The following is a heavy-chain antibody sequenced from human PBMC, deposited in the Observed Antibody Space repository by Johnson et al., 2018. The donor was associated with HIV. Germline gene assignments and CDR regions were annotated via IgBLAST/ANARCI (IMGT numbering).Heavy chain of an antibody. D-gene: IGHD3-10*01. J-gene: IGHJ3*02. CDR2: ISWDGAST. CDR1: GLAFHDYA. Sequence: VQLVESGGAVVQPGGSLRLSCVVSGLAFHDYAIHWVRQAPGKGLEWVSVISWDGASTHYADSVKGRFTISRDNRKTSVYLQMHSLRSEDTALYYCEKDSDTYYYGSGDGFDIWGQGTMVTVSS. CDR3: EKDSDTYYYGSGDGFDI. V-gene: IGHV3-43D*03.